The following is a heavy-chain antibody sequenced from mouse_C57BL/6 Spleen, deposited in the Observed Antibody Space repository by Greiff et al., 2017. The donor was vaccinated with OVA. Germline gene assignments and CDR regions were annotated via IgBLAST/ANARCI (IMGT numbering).Heavy chain of an antibody. D-gene: IGHD1-1*01. CDR1: GFTFSDYG. CDR3: ASCSSYGSVYFDV. V-gene: IGHV5-17*01. Sequence: EVTLVESGGGLVKPGGSLKLSCAASGFTFSDYGMHWVRPAPEKGLEWVAYISSGSSTIYYADTVKGRFTISRDNAKNTLFLQMTSLRSEDTAMYYCASCSSYGSVYFDVWGTGTTVTVSS. J-gene: IGHJ1*03. CDR2: ISSGSSTI.